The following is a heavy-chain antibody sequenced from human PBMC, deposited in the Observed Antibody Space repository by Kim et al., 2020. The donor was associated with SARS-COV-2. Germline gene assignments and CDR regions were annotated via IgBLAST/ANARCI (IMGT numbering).Heavy chain of an antibody. V-gene: IGHV3-21*01. CDR3: ARGILAPAYFDY. D-gene: IGHD2-2*01. Sequence: YYADSVKGRFTISRDNAKNSLYLQMNSLRAEDTAVYYCARGILAPAYFDYWGQGTLVTVSS. J-gene: IGHJ4*02.